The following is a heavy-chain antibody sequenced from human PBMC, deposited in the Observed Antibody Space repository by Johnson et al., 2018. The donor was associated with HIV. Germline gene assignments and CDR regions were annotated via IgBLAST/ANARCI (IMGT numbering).Heavy chain of an antibody. CDR2: ISFDGSNK. J-gene: IGHJ3*02. Sequence: QVHLVESGGGVVQPGRSLRLSCAASGFTFNSYAMHWVRQAPGKGLEWVAVISFDGSNKYYADSVKGRFTISRDNSKNTLYLQMNSLRPDDTAVYYCARDGHSSSWYYDAFDIWGQGTMVTVSS. CDR1: GFTFNSYA. D-gene: IGHD6-13*01. V-gene: IGHV3-30*04. CDR3: ARDGHSSSWYYDAFDI.